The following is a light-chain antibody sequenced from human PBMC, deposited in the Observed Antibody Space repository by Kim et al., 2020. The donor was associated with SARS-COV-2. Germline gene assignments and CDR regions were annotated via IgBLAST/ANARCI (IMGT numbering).Light chain of an antibody. V-gene: IGKV3-15*01. J-gene: IGKJ4*01. CDR3: QQYDQWPFT. Sequence: EVVLTQSPATLSVSPEESVTLSCRASQSVHRNLAWYQQKPGQAPSLLIDDASTRATGIPARFSGSGSGTEFTLTISSLQPDDSAVYYCQQYDQWPFTFGGGTKVEIK. CDR2: DAS. CDR1: QSVHRN.